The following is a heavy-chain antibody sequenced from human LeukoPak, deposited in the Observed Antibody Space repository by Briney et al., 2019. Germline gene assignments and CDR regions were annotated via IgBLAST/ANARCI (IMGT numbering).Heavy chain of an antibody. D-gene: IGHD1/OR15-1a*01. J-gene: IGHJ4*02. CDR3: AKGRTNDY. CDR2: ITRSGVNT. CDR1: GFTFSTYA. Sequence: GGSLRLSCAASGFTFSTYAMSWVRQAPGKGLEWVSTITRSGVNTYYADSVKGRFAISRDDSKNTLYLQMNSLRAEDTAIYYCAKGRTNDYWGQGTLVTVSS. V-gene: IGHV3-23*01.